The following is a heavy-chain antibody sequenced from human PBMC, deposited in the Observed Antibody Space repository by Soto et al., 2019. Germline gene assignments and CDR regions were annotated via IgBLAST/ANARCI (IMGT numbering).Heavy chain of an antibody. CDR2: ISGSSNNI. D-gene: IGHD2-8*01. J-gene: IGHJ4*02. CDR3: ARSGMYSKVDY. V-gene: IGHV3-48*01. Sequence: EVQLVESGGALVQPGGSLRLSCVASGFTFNTYAMNWVRQTPGKGLEWLSYISGSSNNIYYVDSVKGRFTISRDKAENSLYLQMNSLTVEDTALYYCARSGMYSKVDYWGLGTLVTVSS. CDR1: GFTFNTYA.